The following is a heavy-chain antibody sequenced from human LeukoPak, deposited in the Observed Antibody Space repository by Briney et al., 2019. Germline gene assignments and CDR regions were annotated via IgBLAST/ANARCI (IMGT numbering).Heavy chain of an antibody. CDR2: IIPIFGTA. V-gene: IGHV1-69*05. CDR1: GGTFSSYG. J-gene: IGHJ4*02. Sequence: SVKVSCKASGGTFSSYGLSWVRQAPGHGLEWMGRIIPIFGTANYAQKFQGRVTITTDESTNTAYLELSSLRSEDTAVYYCARDPGGMTIDWLEGYYLQYWGQGTLVTVSS. CDR3: ARDPGGMTIDWLEGYYLQY. D-gene: IGHD3-9*01.